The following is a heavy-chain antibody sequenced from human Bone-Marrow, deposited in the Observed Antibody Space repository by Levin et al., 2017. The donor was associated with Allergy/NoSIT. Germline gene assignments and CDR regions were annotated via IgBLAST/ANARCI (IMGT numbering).Heavy chain of an antibody. D-gene: IGHD1-26*01. CDR2: IYYSGST. CDR3: ARVGATWGGYYYYGMDV. V-gene: IGHV4-59*01. J-gene: IGHJ6*02. CDR1: GGSISSYY. Sequence: SETLSLTCTVSGGSISSYYWSWIRQPPGKGLEWIGYIYYSGSTNYNPSLKSRVTISVDTSKNQFSLKLSSVTAADTAVYYCARVGATWGGYYYYGMDVWGQGTTVTVSS.